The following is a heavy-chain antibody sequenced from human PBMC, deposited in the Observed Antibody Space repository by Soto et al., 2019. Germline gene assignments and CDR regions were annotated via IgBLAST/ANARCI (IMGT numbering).Heavy chain of an antibody. CDR3: ARDRGSYYYYGMDV. D-gene: IGHD3-10*01. CDR2: IDPSDSYT. V-gene: IGHV5-10-1*01. J-gene: IGHJ6*02. Sequence: GESLKISCKGSGYSFTSYWISWVLQRPGKGLEWMGRIDPSDSYTNYSPSFQGHVTISADKSISTAYLQWSSLKASDTAMYYCARDRGSYYYYGMDVWGQGTTVTVSS. CDR1: GYSFTSYW.